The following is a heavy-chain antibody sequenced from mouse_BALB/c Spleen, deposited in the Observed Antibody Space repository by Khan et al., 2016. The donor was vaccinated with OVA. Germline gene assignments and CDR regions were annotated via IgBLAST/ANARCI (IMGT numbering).Heavy chain of an antibody. CDR3: AREWAAWFPY. Sequence: VQLQQSGAELARPGASVTLSCKASGYTFTDYYINWMRQRTGQGLEWIGEIYPGSDNTYYNARFKGKATLTADKSSSTAYMQLSRLTSEDSAVYFCAREWAAWFPYWGPGTLVTVSA. V-gene: IGHV1-77*01. J-gene: IGHJ3*01. CDR2: IYPGSDNT. CDR1: GYTFTDYY.